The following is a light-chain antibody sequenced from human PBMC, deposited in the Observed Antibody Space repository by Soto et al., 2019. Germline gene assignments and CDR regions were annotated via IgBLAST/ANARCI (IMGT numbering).Light chain of an antibody. CDR3: QRRNIWPPVT. Sequence: IVLTKSPAPLSFSPGEIATLSCRASQSVSSAYLAWYQQKPGQAPRLLIYGASSRATGVPDRFSGSGSGADFTLTISSLEPEDFAVYYCQRRNIWPPVTFGQGTRLEI. CDR1: QSVSSAY. J-gene: IGKJ5*01. V-gene: IGKV3D-20*02. CDR2: GAS.